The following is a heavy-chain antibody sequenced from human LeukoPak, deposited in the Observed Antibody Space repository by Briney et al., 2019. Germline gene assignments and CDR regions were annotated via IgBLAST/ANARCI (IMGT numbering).Heavy chain of an antibody. CDR1: GGSFSGYY. CDR3: VRGLGSISRSY. J-gene: IGHJ4*02. D-gene: IGHD3-10*01. Sequence: NPSETLSLTCAVYGGSFSGYYWSWIRQPPGKGLEWIGEINHSGSTNYNPSLKSRVTISVDTSKNQFSLKLSSVTAADTAVYYCVRGLGSISRSYWGQGTLVTVSS. V-gene: IGHV4-34*01. CDR2: INHSGST.